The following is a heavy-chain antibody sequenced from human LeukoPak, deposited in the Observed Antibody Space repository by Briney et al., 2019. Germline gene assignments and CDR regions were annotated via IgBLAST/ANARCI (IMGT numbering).Heavy chain of an antibody. Sequence: SETLSLTCTVSGGSISSYYWSWIRQPPGKGLEWIGYIYYSGSTNYNSSLKSRVTISVDTSKNQFSLKLSSVTAADTAVYYCARDQTNSYGIDYWGQGTLVTVSS. CDR2: IYYSGST. CDR1: GGSISSYY. CDR3: ARDQTNSYGIDY. V-gene: IGHV4-59*01. J-gene: IGHJ4*02. D-gene: IGHD5-18*01.